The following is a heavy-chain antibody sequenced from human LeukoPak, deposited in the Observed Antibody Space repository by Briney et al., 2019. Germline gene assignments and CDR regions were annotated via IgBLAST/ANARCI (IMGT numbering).Heavy chain of an antibody. J-gene: IGHJ4*02. D-gene: IGHD1-14*01. CDR3: ARPSGGTPFKRFDY. CDR1: GFTFSNYA. V-gene: IGHV4-34*01. CDR2: IGHNGTT. Sequence: NPGGSLRLSCAASGFTFSNYAMSWIRQPPGKGLEWIGEIGHNGTTNYNPSLKGRVTISLDTSKNQFSLKLTSVTAADTAVYYCARPSGGTPFKRFDYWGEGTLVTVSS.